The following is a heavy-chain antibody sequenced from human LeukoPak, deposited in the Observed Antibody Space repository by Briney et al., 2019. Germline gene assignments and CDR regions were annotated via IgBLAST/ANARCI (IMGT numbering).Heavy chain of an antibody. CDR1: GGSFSGYY. D-gene: IGHD2/OR15-2a*01. V-gene: IGHV4-34*01. CDR3: TRRRNYLSHFDY. CDR2: INHSGST. Sequence: PSETLSLTCTVYGGSFSGYYWSWIRQPPGKGLEWIGEINHSGSTNYNPSLKSRVTISVDTSKNQFSLKLSSVTAADAAVYYCTRRRNYLSHFDYWGQGPLVTVSS. J-gene: IGHJ4*02.